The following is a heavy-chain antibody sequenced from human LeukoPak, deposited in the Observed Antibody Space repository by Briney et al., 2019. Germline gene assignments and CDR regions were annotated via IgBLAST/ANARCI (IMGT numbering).Heavy chain of an antibody. J-gene: IGHJ3*02. Sequence: ASVKVSCKASGYTFTGYYMHWVRQAPGQGLEWMGWINPNSGGTNYAQKFQGWVTMTRDTSISTAYMELSRLRSGDTAVYYCARARTPGDDAFDIWGQGTMVTVSS. V-gene: IGHV1-2*04. CDR2: INPNSGGT. CDR3: ARARTPGDDAFDI. D-gene: IGHD3-10*01. CDR1: GYTFTGYY.